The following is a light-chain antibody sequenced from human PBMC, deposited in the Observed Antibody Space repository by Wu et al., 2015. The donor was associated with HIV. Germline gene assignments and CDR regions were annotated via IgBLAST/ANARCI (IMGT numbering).Light chain of an antibody. CDR1: GYQEF. CDR3: LQTYSTLWT. V-gene: IGKV1-8*01. Sequence: SASSRRQSHHHLSGESGYQEFFSLVINKNQGKPLTPDLHCIQFANGVPSRFSGSGSGTDFTLTISGLQPEDFATYYCLQTYSTLWTFGQGTKVEI. J-gene: IGKJ1*01. CDR2: CI.